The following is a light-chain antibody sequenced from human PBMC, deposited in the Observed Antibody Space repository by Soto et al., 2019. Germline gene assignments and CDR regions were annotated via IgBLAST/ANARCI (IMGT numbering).Light chain of an antibody. J-gene: IGKJ2*01. V-gene: IGKV3-15*01. Sequence: EIVMTQSPATLSVSPGERATLSCRASQSVSSNLAWYQQKPGQAPRLLIYGASTRATGIPARFSGSGSGTEFTLTISSLQSEDVAVYYCQQYNNWLTFGQGTKLEIK. CDR3: QQYNNWLT. CDR2: GAS. CDR1: QSVSSN.